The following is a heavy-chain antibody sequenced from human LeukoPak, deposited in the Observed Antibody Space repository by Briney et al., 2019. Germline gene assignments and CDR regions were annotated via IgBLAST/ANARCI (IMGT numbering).Heavy chain of an antibody. V-gene: IGHV4-61*02. D-gene: IGHD4-17*01. J-gene: IGHJ4*02. CDR2: IYTTGST. CDR3: ASGELHGDLFDY. CDR1: GGSISSGSYY. Sequence: SETLSLTCTVAGGSISSGSYYWSWIRQPAWKGLECIGRIYTTGSTNYNPSLKSRVTISVDPSKYQLSLRLGSATAADTAVYYCASGELHGDLFDYWGQGTLVTVSS.